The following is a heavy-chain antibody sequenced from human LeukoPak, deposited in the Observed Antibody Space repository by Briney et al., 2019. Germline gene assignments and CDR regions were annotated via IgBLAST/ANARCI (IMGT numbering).Heavy chain of an antibody. Sequence: PGGSLRLSCAASEFTFSSYSMNWVRQAPGKGLEWLSYISSSSSTIYYADSVKGRFTISRDNAKNSLYLQMNSLRAEDTAVYYCAELGITMIGGVWGKGTTVTISS. D-gene: IGHD3-10*02. CDR2: ISSSSSTI. J-gene: IGHJ6*04. CDR1: EFTFSSYS. CDR3: AELGITMIGGV. V-gene: IGHV3-48*04.